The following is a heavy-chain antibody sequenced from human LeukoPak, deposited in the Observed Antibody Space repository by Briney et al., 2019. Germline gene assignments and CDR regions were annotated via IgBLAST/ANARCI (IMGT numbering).Heavy chain of an antibody. Sequence: PSETLSLTCTVSGGSISSYYWSWIRQPPGKGLEWIGYIYYSGSTNYNPSLKSRVTISVDTSKNQFSLKLSSVTAADTAVYYCAGHGSPDYDILTGYPETFDIWGQGTMVTVSS. CDR2: IYYSGST. D-gene: IGHD3-9*01. J-gene: IGHJ3*02. V-gene: IGHV4-59*08. CDR3: AGHGSPDYDILTGYPETFDI. CDR1: GGSISSYY.